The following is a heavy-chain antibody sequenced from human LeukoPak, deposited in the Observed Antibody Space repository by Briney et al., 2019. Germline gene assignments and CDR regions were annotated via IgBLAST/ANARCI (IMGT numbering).Heavy chain of an antibody. V-gene: IGHV4-39*07. CDR2: INHSGST. Sequence: SETLSLTCTVSGVSITNSDYYWVWIRQPPGKGLEWIGEINHSGSTNYNPSLKSRVTISVDTSKNQFSLKLSSVTAADTAVYYCARGCSAAGTYYGMDVWGQGTTVIVSS. CDR3: ARGCSAAGTYYGMDV. D-gene: IGHD6-13*01. J-gene: IGHJ6*02. CDR1: GVSITNSDYY.